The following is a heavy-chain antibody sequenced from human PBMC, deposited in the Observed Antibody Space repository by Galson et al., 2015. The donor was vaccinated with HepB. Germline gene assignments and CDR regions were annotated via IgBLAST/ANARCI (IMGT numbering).Heavy chain of an antibody. CDR1: GGSISSYY. CDR2: IYYSGST. CDR3: PRFQYDSSGVYFDY. J-gene: IGHJ4*02. Sequence: SETLSLTCTVSGGSISSYYWSWIRQPPGEGLEWIGYIYYSGSTNYNPSLKSRVTISVDTSKNQFSLKLSSVTAADTAVYYCPRFQYDSSGVYFDYWGQGTLVTVSS. V-gene: IGHV4-59*08. D-gene: IGHD3-22*01.